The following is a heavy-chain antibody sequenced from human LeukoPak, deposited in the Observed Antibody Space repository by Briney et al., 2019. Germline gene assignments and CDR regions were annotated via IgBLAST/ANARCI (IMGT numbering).Heavy chain of an antibody. Sequence: SETLSLTCSVSGGSISSSSYYWGWIRQPPGKGLEWIGSIFYSGSTYYNPSLKSRVTISVDTSKNQFSLKLSSVTAADTAVYYCASYTRNYYDSSCHPNYAFYIWGQRTMVTVS. CDR1: GGSISSSSYY. D-gene: IGHD3-22*01. V-gene: IGHV4-39*01. CDR2: IFYSGST. J-gene: IGHJ3*02. CDR3: ASYTRNYYDSSCHPNYAFYI.